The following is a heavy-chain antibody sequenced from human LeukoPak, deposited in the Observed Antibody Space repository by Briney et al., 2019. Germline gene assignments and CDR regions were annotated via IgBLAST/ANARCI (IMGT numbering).Heavy chain of an antibody. D-gene: IGHD5-24*01. Sequence: GASVKVSCKASGYTFTSYYMHWVRQAPGQGLEWMGIINPSGGSTSYAQKFQGRVTMTRDTSTSTVYMELSSLRSEDTAVCYCARRMEDGYNSITFDYWGQGTLVTVSS. CDR3: ARRMEDGYNSITFDY. CDR2: INPSGGST. CDR1: GYTFTSYY. J-gene: IGHJ4*02. V-gene: IGHV1-46*01.